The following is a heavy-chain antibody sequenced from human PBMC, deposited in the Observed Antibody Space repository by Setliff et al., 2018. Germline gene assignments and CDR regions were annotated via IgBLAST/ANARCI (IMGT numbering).Heavy chain of an antibody. CDR2: IIPIFGTA. D-gene: IGHD3-10*01. V-gene: IGHV1-69*05. CDR1: GGTFSSYA. J-gene: IGHJ6*02. Sequence: RASVKVSCKASGGTFSSYAISWVRQAPGQGLEWMGGIIPIFGTANYAQKFQGRVTITTDESTSTAYMELSSLRSEDTAVYYCARAGLLWFGDQTYYYYGMDVWGQGTTVTVSS. CDR3: ARAGLLWFGDQTYYYYGMDV.